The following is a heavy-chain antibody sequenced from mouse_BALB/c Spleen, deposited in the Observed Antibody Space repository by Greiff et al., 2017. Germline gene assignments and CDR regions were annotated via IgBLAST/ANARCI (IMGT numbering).Heavy chain of an antibody. CDR3: AREIYGSSPAWFAY. D-gene: IGHD1-1*01. J-gene: IGHJ3*01. CDR2: IWAGGST. V-gene: IGHV2-9*02. CDR1: GFSLTSYG. Sequence: VQVVESGPGLVAPSQSLSITCTVSGFSLTSYGVHWVRQPPGKGLEWLGVIWAGGSTNYNSALMSRLSISKDNSKSQVFLKMNSLQTDDTAMYYCAREIYGSSPAWFAYWGQGTLVTVSA.